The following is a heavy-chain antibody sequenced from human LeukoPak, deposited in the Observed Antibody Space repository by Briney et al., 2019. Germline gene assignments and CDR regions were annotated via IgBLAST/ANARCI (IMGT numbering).Heavy chain of an antibody. CDR2: ISPDTGGT. J-gene: IGHJ4*02. V-gene: IGHV1-2*02. CDR1: GSTFTGYF. CDR3: AGAMAAGSHLDY. Sequence: ASLKVSCKASGSTFTGYFIQWVRQAPGQGLEWMGWISPDTGGTKYAQKFLGRVTMTRDTSISTAYMELNSLTSDDTAVYYCAGAMAAGSHLDYWGQGSWVTVSS. D-gene: IGHD6-13*01.